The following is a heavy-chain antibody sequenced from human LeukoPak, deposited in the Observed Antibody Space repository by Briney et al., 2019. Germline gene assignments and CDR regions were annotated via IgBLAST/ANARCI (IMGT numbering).Heavy chain of an antibody. J-gene: IGHJ5*02. V-gene: IGHV3-30*02. CDR1: GFTFSSYG. Sequence: GGSLRLSCAASGFTFSSYGMHWVRQAPGKGLERVAFIRYDGSNKYYADSVKGRFTISRDNSKNTLYLQVNSLRAEDTAVYYCLTGYNHAVDWFDPWGQGTLVTVSS. CDR3: LTGYNHAVDWFDP. CDR2: IRYDGSNK. D-gene: IGHD3-9*01.